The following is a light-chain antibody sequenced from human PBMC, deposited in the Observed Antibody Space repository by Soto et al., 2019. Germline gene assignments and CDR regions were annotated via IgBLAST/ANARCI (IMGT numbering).Light chain of an antibody. CDR2: AAS. Sequence: EIQMTQSPSTLSGSVGDRVTITCRASQTISSWLAWYQQKPGKAPKLLIYAASTLQSGVPSRFSGSGSGTDFTLTISCLQSEDFATYYCQQYYSFPWTFGQGTKVDI. J-gene: IGKJ1*01. CDR1: QTISSW. CDR3: QQYYSFPWT. V-gene: IGKV1-5*01.